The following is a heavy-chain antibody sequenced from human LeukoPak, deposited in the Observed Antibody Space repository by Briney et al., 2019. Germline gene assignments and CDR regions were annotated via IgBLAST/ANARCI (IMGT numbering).Heavy chain of an antibody. V-gene: IGHV3-74*01. J-gene: IGHJ4*02. CDR3: ARMTPGSGSPIFGGFDY. CDR2: INTDGSST. D-gene: IGHD3-10*01. CDR1: GFTFSSYW. Sequence: QSGGSLRLSCAASGFTFSSYWMHWVRQAPGKGLVWVSRINTDGSSTSYADSVKGRFTISRDNAKNTLYLQMNSLRAEDTAVYYCARMTPGSGSPIFGGFDYWGQGTLVTVSS.